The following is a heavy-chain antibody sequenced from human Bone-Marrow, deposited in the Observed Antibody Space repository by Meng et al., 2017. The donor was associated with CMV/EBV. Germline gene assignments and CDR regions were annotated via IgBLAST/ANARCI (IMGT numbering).Heavy chain of an antibody. CDR3: ARDYNGMDV. CDR2: INSDGSST. CDR1: GFTFSSYA. V-gene: IGHV3-74*01. J-gene: IGHJ6*02. Sequence: GESLKTSCAASGFTFSSYAMHWVRQAPGKGLVWVSRINSDGSSTSYADSVKGRFTISRDNSKNTLYPQMNSLRAEDTAVYYCARDYNGMDVWGQGTTVTVSS.